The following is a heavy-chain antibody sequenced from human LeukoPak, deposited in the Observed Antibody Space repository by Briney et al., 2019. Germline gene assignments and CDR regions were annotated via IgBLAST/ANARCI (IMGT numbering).Heavy chain of an antibody. J-gene: IGHJ4*02. V-gene: IGHV1-18*01. CDR1: GYTFTIYG. Sequence: ASVTVCFTASGYTFTIYGISWVGQAQGQGKEWMGWISAYNGNTNYAQKLQGRVTMTTYTSTSTAYMELRSLRSDDTAVYYCARGALWRGVDYWGQGTLVTVSS. CDR2: ISAYNGNT. CDR3: ARGALWRGVDY. D-gene: IGHD3-3*01.